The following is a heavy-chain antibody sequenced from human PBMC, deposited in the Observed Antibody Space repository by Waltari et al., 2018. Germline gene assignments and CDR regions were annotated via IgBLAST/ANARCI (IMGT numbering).Heavy chain of an antibody. D-gene: IGHD3-16*01. CDR2: IIPIFGTA. V-gene: IGHV1-69*01. Sequence: QVQLVQSGAEVKKPGSSVKVSCKASGGTFSSYAISLVRQGPGQGLEWMGGIIPIFGTANYAQKFQGRVTITADESTSTAYMELSSLRSEDTAVYYCARGGTDYYYYYMDVWGKGTTVTVSS. CDR3: ARGGTDYYYYYMDV. J-gene: IGHJ6*03. CDR1: GGTFSSYA.